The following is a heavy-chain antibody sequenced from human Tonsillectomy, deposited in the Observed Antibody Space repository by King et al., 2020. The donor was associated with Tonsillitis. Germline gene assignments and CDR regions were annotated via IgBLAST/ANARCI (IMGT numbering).Heavy chain of an antibody. D-gene: IGHD5-18*01. V-gene: IGHV2-5*02. Sequence: ITLKESGPTLVKPTQTLTLTCTFSGFSLSTSGVGVGWIRQPPGKALEWLALIYWDDDKRYRPSLKSRLTITKDTSKNQVVLTMTNMDPVDTATYYCAHRLEDPAMVVGFDYWGQGTLVTVSS. CDR2: IYWDDDK. CDR3: AHRLEDPAMVVGFDY. CDR1: GFSLSTSGVG. J-gene: IGHJ4*02.